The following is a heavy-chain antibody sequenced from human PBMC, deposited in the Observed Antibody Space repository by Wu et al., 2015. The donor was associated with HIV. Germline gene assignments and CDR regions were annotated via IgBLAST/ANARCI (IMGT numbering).Heavy chain of an antibody. D-gene: IGHD3-3*01. CDR2: IIPIFGTA. CDR3: ARSPEDFWSGYYPILFDY. J-gene: IGHJ4*02. Sequence: QVQLVQSGAEVKKPGSSVKVSCKASGGTFSSYAISWVRQAPGQGLEWMGRIIPIFGTANYAQKFQGRVTITADESTSTAYMELSSLRSEDTAVYYCARSPEDFWSGYYPILFDYWGQGTLITVSS. V-gene: IGHV1-69*13. CDR1: GGTFSSYA.